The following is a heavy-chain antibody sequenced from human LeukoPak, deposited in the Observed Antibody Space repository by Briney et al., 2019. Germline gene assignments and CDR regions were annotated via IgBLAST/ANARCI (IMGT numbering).Heavy chain of an antibody. CDR1: GFTFSSYA. J-gene: IGHJ3*02. Sequence: GGSLRLSCAASGFTFSSYAMNWVRQAPGKGLEWVAVISYDGRTTYYADSVKGRFTISRDNSKNTLYLQMNSLRAEDTAVYYCARDTTPWGPDAFDIWGQGTMVTVSS. V-gene: IGHV3-30*04. D-gene: IGHD7-27*01. CDR3: ARDTTPWGPDAFDI. CDR2: ISYDGRTT.